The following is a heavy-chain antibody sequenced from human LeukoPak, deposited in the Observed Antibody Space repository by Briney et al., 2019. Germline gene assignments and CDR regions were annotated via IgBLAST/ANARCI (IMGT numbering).Heavy chain of an antibody. V-gene: IGHV3-7*01. Sequence: GGSLRLSCAASGFTFSSYAMSWVRQAPGKGLEWVANIKQDGSEKNYVESVKGRFTISRDNAKNSLYLQTNSLRAEDTAVYYCARAGQEWFGELGFDQWGQGTLVIVSS. CDR1: GFTFSSYA. J-gene: IGHJ4*02. CDR2: IKQDGSEK. CDR3: ARAGQEWFGELGFDQ. D-gene: IGHD3-10*01.